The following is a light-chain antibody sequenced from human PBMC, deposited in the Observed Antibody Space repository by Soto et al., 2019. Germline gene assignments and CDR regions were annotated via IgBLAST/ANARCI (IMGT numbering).Light chain of an antibody. J-gene: IGLJ1*01. CDR3: QSYDSSLSVYV. CDR1: SSNIGGTNY. CDR2: GNS. Sequence: QAVLTQPPSASGTPGQKVFISCSGSSSNIGGTNYAYWYQQLPGAAPKLLIYGNSNRPSGVPDRFSGSKSGTSASLAITGLQAEDEADYYCQSYDSSLSVYVFGTGTKLTVL. V-gene: IGLV1-40*01.